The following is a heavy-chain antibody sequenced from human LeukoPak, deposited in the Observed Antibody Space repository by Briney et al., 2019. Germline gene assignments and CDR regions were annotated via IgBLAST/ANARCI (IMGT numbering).Heavy chain of an antibody. CDR1: GGSISSSSYY. V-gene: IGHV4-39*07. CDR3: ASAPPRYCSSTSCPRKDV. Sequence: SETLSLTCTVSGGSISSSSYYWGWIRQPPGKGLEWIGSIYYSGSTNYNPSLKSRVTISVDTSKNQFSLKLSSVTAADTAVYYCASAPPRYCSSTSCPRKDVWGKGTTVTVSS. D-gene: IGHD2-2*01. J-gene: IGHJ6*04. CDR2: IYYSGST.